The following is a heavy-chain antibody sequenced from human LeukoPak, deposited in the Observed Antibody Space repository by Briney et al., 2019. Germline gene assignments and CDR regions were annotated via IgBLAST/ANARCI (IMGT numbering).Heavy chain of an antibody. J-gene: IGHJ3*02. D-gene: IGHD4-17*01. Sequence: GGALRLSCEASGFIFSIYGMSWVRQAPGKGLEWVSGIRGSGSYTDYVGSVKGRFTISRDNSKNTLYLQMNNLRAEDTAVYYCAKGLRELWGDAFDMWGQGTMVTVSS. CDR2: IRGSGSYT. V-gene: IGHV3-23*01. CDR3: AKGLRELWGDAFDM. CDR1: GFIFSIYG.